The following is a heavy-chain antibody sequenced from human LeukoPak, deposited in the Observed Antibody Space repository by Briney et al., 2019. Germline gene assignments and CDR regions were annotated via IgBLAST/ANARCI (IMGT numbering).Heavy chain of an antibody. CDR1: GGSFSGYY. CDR2: INHSGST. Sequence: SETLSLTCAVYGGSFSGYYWSWIRQPPGKGLEWIGEINHSGSTNYNPSLKSRVTISVDTSKNQFSLKLSSVTAADTAVYYCARARNPAQGFYYGSGSYYNYWGQGTLVTVSS. CDR3: ARARNPAQGFYYGSGSYYNY. J-gene: IGHJ4*02. D-gene: IGHD3-10*01. V-gene: IGHV4-34*01.